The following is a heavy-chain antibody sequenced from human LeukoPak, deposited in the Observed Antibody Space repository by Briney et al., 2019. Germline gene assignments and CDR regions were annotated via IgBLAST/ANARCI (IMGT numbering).Heavy chain of an antibody. CDR3: ARDRYYYDSSGPTPFDY. V-gene: IGHV4-39*07. J-gene: IGHJ4*02. Sequence: PSETLSLTCSVSGGSISSSNYCWGWIRQPPGKGLEWIGSTCYSGSTYYNPSLKSRVTISLDTSKNQFSLKLSSVTAADTAVYYCARDRYYYDSSGPTPFDYWGQGTLVTVSS. D-gene: IGHD3-22*01. CDR2: TCYSGST. CDR1: GGSISSSNYC.